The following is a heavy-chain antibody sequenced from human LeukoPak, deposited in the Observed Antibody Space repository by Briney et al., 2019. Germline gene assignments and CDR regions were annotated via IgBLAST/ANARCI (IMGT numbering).Heavy chain of an antibody. CDR1: GFSISNGYY. CDR3: ARYNSGYYYYFGY. J-gene: IGHJ4*02. D-gene: IGHD3-22*01. Sequence: ASETLSLTCAVSGFSISNGYYWGWIRQPPGKGLEWIGSIYHSGSTYYNPSLKSRVTISVDTSKNQFSLKLSSVTAADTAVYYCARYNSGYYYYFGYWGQGTLVTVSS. CDR2: IYHSGST. V-gene: IGHV4-38-2*01.